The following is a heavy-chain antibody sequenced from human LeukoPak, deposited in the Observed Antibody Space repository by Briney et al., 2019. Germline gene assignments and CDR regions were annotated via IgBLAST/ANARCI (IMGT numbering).Heavy chain of an antibody. J-gene: IGHJ6*03. CDR1: GYTLTELS. D-gene: IGHD4-17*01. CDR3: ATGSVAAPDYGNYYYYYYMDV. CDR2: FDPEVGET. Sequence: ASVKVSCKVSGYTLTELSMHWVRQAPGKGLEWMGGFDPEVGETIYAQKFQGRVTMTEDTSTDTAYMELSSLRSEDTAVYYCATGSVAAPDYGNYYYYYYMDVWGKGTTVTVSS. V-gene: IGHV1-24*01.